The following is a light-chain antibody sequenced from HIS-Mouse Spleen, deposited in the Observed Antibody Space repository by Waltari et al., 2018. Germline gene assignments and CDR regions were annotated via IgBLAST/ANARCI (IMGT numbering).Light chain of an antibody. Sequence: SYELTQPPSVSVSPGQTARITCSGDALPKKYAYWYQQKSGQATVRVIYEESKRPSGIPARFSGSSSGTMATLTISGAQVEDEADYYCYSTDSSGNHRVFGGGTKLTVL. CDR3: YSTDSSGNHRV. CDR2: EES. CDR1: ALPKKY. J-gene: IGLJ2*01. V-gene: IGLV3-10*01.